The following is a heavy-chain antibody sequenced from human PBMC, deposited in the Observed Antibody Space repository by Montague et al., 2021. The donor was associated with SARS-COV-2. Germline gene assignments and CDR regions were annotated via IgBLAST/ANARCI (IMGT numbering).Heavy chain of an antibody. J-gene: IGHJ5*02. CDR1: GGSFSNYY. D-gene: IGHD3-3*01. CDR3: ARGGAATTFFAPKRTRRYNGFDP. V-gene: IGHV4-34*01. CDR2: VNHSGST. Sequence: SETLSLTCAVYGGSFSNYYWSWVRQPPGKGLEWIGEVNHSGSTNYNPSLKSRVTISVDTSKNQFSLKLSSVTAADTAVYYCARGGAATTFFAPKRTRRYNGFDPWGQGTLVTVSS.